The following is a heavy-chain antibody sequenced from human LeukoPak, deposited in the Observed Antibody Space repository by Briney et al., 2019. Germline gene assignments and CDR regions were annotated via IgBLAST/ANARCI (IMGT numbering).Heavy chain of an antibody. J-gene: IGHJ4*02. CDR3: ARDLGLKAMDD. Sequence: SETLSLTCSVSGGAISNYYWGWIRQPAGKGLEWIGRIYSSGSTNYNPSLKRRVTMSVDTSKNQFSLKLSSVTAADTAVYYCARDLGLKAMDDWGQGTLVTVSS. D-gene: IGHD5-18*01. CDR1: GGAISNYY. V-gene: IGHV4-4*07. CDR2: IYSSGST.